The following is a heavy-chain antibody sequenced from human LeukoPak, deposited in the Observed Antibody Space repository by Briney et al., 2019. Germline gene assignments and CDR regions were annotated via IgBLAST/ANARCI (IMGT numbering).Heavy chain of an antibody. D-gene: IGHD3-10*01. CDR3: ARAGVGVRRWFDR. Sequence: GGSLKLSCAASGFTFNIYWMHWVRQVPGKGLVWVSHINSDGSDSNYAESVKGRFTISRDNDKNTLHLQMSSLTAEDTAVYYCARAGVGVRRWFDRWGQGTLVTVSS. V-gene: IGHV3-74*01. CDR1: GFTFNIYW. J-gene: IGHJ5*02. CDR2: INSDGSDS.